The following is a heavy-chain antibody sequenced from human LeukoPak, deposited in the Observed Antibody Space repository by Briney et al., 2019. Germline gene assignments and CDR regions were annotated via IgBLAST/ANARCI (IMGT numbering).Heavy chain of an antibody. CDR2: IYSGGDT. V-gene: IGHV3-53*01. Sequence: GGSLRLSRAASGFTVSSNYMSGVRRAPGKGQAWVSLIYSGGDTYYTDSVKGRFTISRDNSKNTLYLQMNSLRAEDTAVYYCARDGGIPWELGGRWGEGTLVTVSS. J-gene: IGHJ1*01. CDR3: ARDGGIPWELGGR. D-gene: IGHD1-26*01. CDR1: GFTVSSNY.